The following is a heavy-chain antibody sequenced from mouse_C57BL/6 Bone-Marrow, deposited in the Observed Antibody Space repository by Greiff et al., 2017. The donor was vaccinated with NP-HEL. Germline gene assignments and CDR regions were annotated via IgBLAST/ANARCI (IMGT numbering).Heavy chain of an antibody. D-gene: IGHD1-1*01. CDR3: ARYYYGSRGWYFDV. V-gene: IGHV1-72*01. J-gene: IGHJ1*03. CDR2: IDPNSGGT. CDR1: GYTFTSYW. Sequence: QVQLQQSGADLVKPGASVTLSCKASGYTFTSYWMHWVKQRPGRGLEWIGRIDPNSGGTKFNEKFKTKATLTVDKPSSTAYMQLSSLTSEDSAVYYCARYYYGSRGWYFDVWGTGTTVTVSS.